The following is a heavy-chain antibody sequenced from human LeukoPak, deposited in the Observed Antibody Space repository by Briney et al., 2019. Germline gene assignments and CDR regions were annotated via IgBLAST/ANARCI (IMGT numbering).Heavy chain of an antibody. J-gene: IGHJ6*02. Sequence: PGGSLRLSCAASGFTFSSYWMHWVRQAPGKGLVWVSRINSDGSSTSYADSVKGRFTISRDNAKNTLYLQTNSLRAEDTAVYYCARVIDYGDSPYYYYGMDVWGQGTTVTVSS. CDR2: INSDGSST. V-gene: IGHV3-74*01. CDR3: ARVIDYGDSPYYYYGMDV. D-gene: IGHD4-17*01. CDR1: GFTFSSYW.